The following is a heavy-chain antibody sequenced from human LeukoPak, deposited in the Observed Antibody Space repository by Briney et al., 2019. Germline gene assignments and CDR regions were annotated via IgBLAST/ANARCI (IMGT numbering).Heavy chain of an antibody. CDR2: IYYSGST. CDR3: ATGSGTYYYYGVGV. Sequence: GYIYYSGSTDYNPSLKSRLTISVDMSKNQFSLKLTSVTAADTAVYYCATGSGTYYYYGVGVWGQGTTVTVSS. D-gene: IGHD1-26*01. V-gene: IGHV4-59*01. J-gene: IGHJ6*02.